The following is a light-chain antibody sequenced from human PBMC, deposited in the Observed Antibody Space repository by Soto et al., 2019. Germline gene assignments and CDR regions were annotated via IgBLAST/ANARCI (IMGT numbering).Light chain of an antibody. CDR2: SNN. J-gene: IGLJ3*02. Sequence: QSVLTQPPSASGTPGLRVTISCSGTNSNIGRNTVNWYVQVPGAAPKLLIFSNNQRPSGVPDRFSGSKSGTSASLVISGLQSEDEADYYCATWDDSLNGVEFGGGTQLTVL. CDR1: NSNIGRNT. V-gene: IGLV1-44*01. CDR3: ATWDDSLNGVE.